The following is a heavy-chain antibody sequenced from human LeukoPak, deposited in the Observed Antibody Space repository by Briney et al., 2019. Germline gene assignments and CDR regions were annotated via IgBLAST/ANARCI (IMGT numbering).Heavy chain of an antibody. CDR1: GGSFSGYY. V-gene: IGHV4-34*01. J-gene: IGHJ6*02. Sequence: PSETLSLTCAVYGGSFSGYYWSWIRQPPGKGLEWIGEINHSGSTNYNPSLKSRVTISVDTSKNQFSLKLSSVTAADTAVYYCARVEQQLALYYYYGMDVWGQGTTVTVSS. D-gene: IGHD6-13*01. CDR3: ARVEQQLALYYYYGMDV. CDR2: INHSGST.